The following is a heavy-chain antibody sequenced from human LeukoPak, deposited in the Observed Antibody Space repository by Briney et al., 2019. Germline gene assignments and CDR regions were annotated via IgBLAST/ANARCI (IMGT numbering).Heavy chain of an antibody. J-gene: IGHJ4*02. D-gene: IGHD1-26*01. CDR2: IIPIFGTA. Sequence: ASVKVSCKASGGTFSSYAISWVRQAPGQGLEWMGGIIPIFGTANYAQKFQGRVTITADESTSTAYMELSGLRSEDTAEYYCARYKGGSNLFFDYWGQGTLVTVSS. V-gene: IGHV1-69*01. CDR1: GGTFSSYA. CDR3: ARYKGGSNLFFDY.